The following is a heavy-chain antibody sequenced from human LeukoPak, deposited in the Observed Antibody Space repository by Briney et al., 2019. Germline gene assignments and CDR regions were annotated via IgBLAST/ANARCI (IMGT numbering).Heavy chain of an antibody. J-gene: IGHJ4*02. D-gene: IGHD5-18*01. V-gene: IGHV3-30*18. Sequence: GGSLRLSCAASTFTSSSYGMHWVRQAPGKGLEWVAVISYDGSNKYYADSVKGRFTISRDNSKNTLYLQMNSLRAEDTAVFYCAKPPPQIQLWLTFDYWGQGTLVTVSS. CDR1: TFTSSSYG. CDR2: ISYDGSNK. CDR3: AKPPPQIQLWLTFDY.